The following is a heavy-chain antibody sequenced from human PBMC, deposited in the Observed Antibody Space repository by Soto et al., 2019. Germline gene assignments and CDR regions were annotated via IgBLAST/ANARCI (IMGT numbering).Heavy chain of an antibody. V-gene: IGHV1-69*13. J-gene: IGHJ2*01. D-gene: IGHD2-2*01. CDR1: GGTFSSYA. Sequence: SVKVSCKASGGTFSSYAISWVRQAPGQGLEWMGGIIPIFGTANYAQKFQGRVTITADESTSTAYMELSSLRSEDTAVYYCASCAKYCISTSCNNWYFDLWGRGTLVTVSS. CDR3: ASCAKYCISTSCNNWYFDL. CDR2: IIPIFGTA.